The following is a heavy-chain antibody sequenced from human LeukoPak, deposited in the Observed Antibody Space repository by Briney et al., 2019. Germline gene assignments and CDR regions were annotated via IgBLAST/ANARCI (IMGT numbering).Heavy chain of an antibody. CDR3: AVNWNYYGGFGY. CDR1: GFTFTNYN. Sequence: ASVKVSCRAPGFTFTNYNMHWVRQAPGQGLEWMGIINPSGGSTSYAQKFQGRVTMTRDMSTSTVYMELSSLRSEDTAVYYCAVNWNYYGGFGYWGQGTLVTVSS. D-gene: IGHD1-7*01. J-gene: IGHJ4*02. V-gene: IGHV1-46*01. CDR2: INPSGGST.